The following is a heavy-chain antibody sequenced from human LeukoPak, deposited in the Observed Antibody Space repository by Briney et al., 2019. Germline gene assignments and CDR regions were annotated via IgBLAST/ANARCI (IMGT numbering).Heavy chain of an antibody. CDR3: AREGNGLLSKDLDY. Sequence: ASVKVSCKASGYTFTIYDINWVRQATGQGLEWVGYINSRDGGTTSPPNFRGRVTMTTDASSSTVYMELSRLTSDDTAIYYCAREGNGLLSKDLDYWGQGTLVTASS. CDR2: INSRDGGT. CDR1: GYTFTIYD. D-gene: IGHD2-15*01. J-gene: IGHJ4*02. V-gene: IGHV1-2*02.